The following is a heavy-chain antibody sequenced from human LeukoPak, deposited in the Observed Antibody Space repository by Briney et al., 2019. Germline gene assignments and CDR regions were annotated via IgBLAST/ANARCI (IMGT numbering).Heavy chain of an antibody. Sequence: GRSLRLSCTASGFTFGDYAMSWVRQAPGKGLEWVANIKQDGSEKNYVGSVKGRFTISRDNAKNSLYLQMNSLRAEDTAVYYCAREMSWSGRDYWGQGTLVTVSS. D-gene: IGHD3-10*01. CDR2: IKQDGSEK. CDR1: GFTFGDYA. V-gene: IGHV3-7*05. CDR3: AREMSWSGRDY. J-gene: IGHJ4*02.